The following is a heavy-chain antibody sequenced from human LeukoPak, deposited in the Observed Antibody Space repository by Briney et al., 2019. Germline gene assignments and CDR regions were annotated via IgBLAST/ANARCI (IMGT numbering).Heavy chain of an antibody. Sequence: GSVKVSCKASEYTFTDYAINWVRQAPGQRLEWMGWINAGNGNTRYSQRFQGRVTITRDTSASTAYMELSSLTSEDTAVYYCARGTWSATTASYYLDFWGQGTLVTVSS. D-gene: IGHD2-21*02. V-gene: IGHV1-3*01. CDR1: EYTFTDYA. CDR2: INAGNGNT. J-gene: IGHJ4*02. CDR3: ARGTWSATTASYYLDF.